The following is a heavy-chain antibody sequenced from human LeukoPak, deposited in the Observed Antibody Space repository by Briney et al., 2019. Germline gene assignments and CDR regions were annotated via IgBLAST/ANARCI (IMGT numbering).Heavy chain of an antibody. CDR2: IGGSGGTT. V-gene: IGHV3-23*01. Sequence: AGGSLRLSCAASGLSFSSYAMSWVRKAPGKGLEWVSTIGGSGGTTYYADSVKGRFAISRDNSKNTVSLQMNSLRVEDTAVYYCAKSGQFDYWGQGTLVTVSS. J-gene: IGHJ4*02. CDR1: GLSFSSYA. CDR3: AKSGQFDY.